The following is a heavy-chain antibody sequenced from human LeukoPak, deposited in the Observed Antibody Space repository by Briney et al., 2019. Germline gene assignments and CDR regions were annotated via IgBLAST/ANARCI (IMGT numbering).Heavy chain of an antibody. CDR2: IYHSGST. CDR3: ARGHGDYDNWFDP. J-gene: IGHJ5*02. V-gene: IGHV4-4*02. D-gene: IGHD4-17*01. Sequence: SETLSLTCAVSGGSISDSYLWSWVRQPPGKGLEWIGEIYHSGSTNYNPSLKSRVTISVDRSKNQFSLKLSSVTAAGTAVYYCARGHGDYDNWFDPWGQGTLVTVSS. CDR1: GGSISDSYL.